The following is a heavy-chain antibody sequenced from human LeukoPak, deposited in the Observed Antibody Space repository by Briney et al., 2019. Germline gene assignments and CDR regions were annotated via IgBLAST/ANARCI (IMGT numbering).Heavy chain of an antibody. CDR1: GYSISSGYY. V-gene: IGHV4-38-2*02. J-gene: IGHJ5*02. Sequence: SETLSLTCTVSGYSISSGYYWGWIRQPPGKGLEWIVSIYHSGSTYYNPSLKSRVTISVDTSKNQFSLKLSSVTAADTAVYYCARGVVGATTGNWFDPWGQGTLVTVSS. CDR2: IYHSGST. CDR3: ARGVVGATTGNWFDP. D-gene: IGHD1-26*01.